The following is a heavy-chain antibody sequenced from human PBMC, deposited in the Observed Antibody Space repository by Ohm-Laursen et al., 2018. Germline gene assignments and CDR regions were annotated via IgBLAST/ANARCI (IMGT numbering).Heavy chain of an antibody. CDR2: LSGSGDTT. CDR3: ATGLPADDAFNI. CDR1: GFTFRWYA. V-gene: IGHV3-23*01. J-gene: IGHJ3*02. Sequence: SLRLSCAASGFTFRWYAMSWVRQAPGKGLEWASALSGSGDTTDYADSVEGRFTISRDNSQNMLYLQMNSLKTEDTAVYYCATGLPADDAFNIWGQGTMVTVSS.